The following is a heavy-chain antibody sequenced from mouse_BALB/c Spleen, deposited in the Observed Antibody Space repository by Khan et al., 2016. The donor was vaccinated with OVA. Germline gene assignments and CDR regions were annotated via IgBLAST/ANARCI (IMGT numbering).Heavy chain of an antibody. V-gene: IGHV1-63*02. CDR3: ARRGAARATWDYFDY. Sequence: QVRLQQSGAELVRPGTSVKMSCKAAGYTFTNYWIGWVKQRPGHGPEWIGDIYPGGGYTNYNEKFKGKATLTADTSSSTAYMQVSSLTSEDSAIYYWARRGAARATWDYFDYWGQGTTLTVSS. CDR2: IYPGGGYT. D-gene: IGHD3-1*01. CDR1: GYTFTNYW. J-gene: IGHJ2*01.